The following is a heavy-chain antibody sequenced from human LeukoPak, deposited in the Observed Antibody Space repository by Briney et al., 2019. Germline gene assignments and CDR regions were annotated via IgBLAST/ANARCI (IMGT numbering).Heavy chain of an antibody. CDR2: ISGSGGST. J-gene: IGHJ4*02. Sequence: GGSLRLSCAASGFTFSSYAMSWVRQAPGKGLEWVSAISGSGGSTYYADSVKGRFTISRDNSKNMLYLQMNSLRAEDTAVYYCAKDGDRAITFGGVIVIPVFDYWGQGTLVTVSS. CDR1: GFTFSSYA. V-gene: IGHV3-23*01. CDR3: AKDGDRAITFGGVIVIPVFDY. D-gene: IGHD3-16*02.